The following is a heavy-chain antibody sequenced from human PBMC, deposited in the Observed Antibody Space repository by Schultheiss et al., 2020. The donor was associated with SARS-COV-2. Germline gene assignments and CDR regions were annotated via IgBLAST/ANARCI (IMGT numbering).Heavy chain of an antibody. CDR1: GFTFSSYA. V-gene: IGHV3-23*01. J-gene: IGHJ4*02. D-gene: IGHD5-24*01. Sequence: GGSLRLSCAASGFTFSSYAMSWVRQAPGKGLEWVSAISGSGGSTYYADSVKGRFTISRDNSKNTLYLQMNSLRAEDTALYYCAKAMASGREMSDYWGQGTLVTVSS. CDR3: AKAMASGREMSDY. CDR2: ISGSGGST.